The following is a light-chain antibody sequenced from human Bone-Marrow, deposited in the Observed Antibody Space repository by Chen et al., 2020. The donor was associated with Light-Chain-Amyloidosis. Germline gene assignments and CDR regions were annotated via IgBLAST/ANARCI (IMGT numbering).Light chain of an antibody. CDR1: SGSIATNY. V-gene: IGLV6-57*01. Sequence: NFMLTQPHSVSESPGKTVIISCTRSSGSIATNYVQWYQQRPGSSPTTVIYEDDQRPSGVPDRFSGSIDRSDNAASLTISGLKTEDEADYYCQSYQGSSQGVFGGGTKLTVL. CDR3: QSYQGSSQGV. CDR2: EDD. J-gene: IGLJ3*02.